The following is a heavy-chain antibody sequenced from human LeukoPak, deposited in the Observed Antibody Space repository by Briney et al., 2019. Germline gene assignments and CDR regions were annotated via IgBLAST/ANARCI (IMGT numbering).Heavy chain of an antibody. CDR2: ISGSGGST. D-gene: IGHD6-19*01. CDR1: GFTFSSYA. Sequence: QPGGFLRLSCAASGFTFSSYAMSWVRQAPGKGLEWVSAISGSGGSTYYADSVKGRFTISRDNSKNTPYLQMNSLRAEDTAVYYCAKYPSRGIAVAPFDYWGQGTLVTVSS. CDR3: AKYPSRGIAVAPFDY. J-gene: IGHJ4*02. V-gene: IGHV3-23*01.